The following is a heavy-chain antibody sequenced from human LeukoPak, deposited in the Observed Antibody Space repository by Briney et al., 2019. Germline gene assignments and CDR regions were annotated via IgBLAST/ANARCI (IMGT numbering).Heavy chain of an antibody. CDR2: INAGNGNK. CDR3: ARYCCGGSCNSGGFDY. V-gene: IGHV1-3*01. D-gene: IGHD2-15*01. CDR1: GYTFTSYA. J-gene: IGHJ4*02. Sequence: ASVKVSCKASGYTFTSYAIHWVRQAPGQRLEWMGWINAGNGNKKYSQKFQGRVTITRDTSASVAYMELRSLRSEGTAVYYCARYCCGGSCNSGGFDYWGQGTLVTVS.